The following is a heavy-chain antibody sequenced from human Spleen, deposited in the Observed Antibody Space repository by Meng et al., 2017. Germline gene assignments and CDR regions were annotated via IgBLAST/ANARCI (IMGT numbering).Heavy chain of an antibody. V-gene: IGHV3-20*04. J-gene: IGHJ4*02. CDR2: PTWNGGST. D-gene: IGHD3-10*01. CDR1: GFTFDDYG. Sequence: GESLKISCAASGFTFDDYGMNWVRRAPGKRLEWVSGPTWNGGSTGYADSVRGRFTISRDNAKNSLYLQMNSLKGEDTAWYYCAREGGYYYGSGGLSSPYYLDYWGQGTPVTVSS. CDR3: AREGGYYYGSGGLSSPYYLDY.